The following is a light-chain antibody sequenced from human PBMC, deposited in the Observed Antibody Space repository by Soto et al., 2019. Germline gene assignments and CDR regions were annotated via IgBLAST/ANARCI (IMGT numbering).Light chain of an antibody. J-gene: IGKJ2*01. CDR3: QQYNNWYT. CDR2: GAS. Sequence: EIVMTQSPATLSVSPGERATLSCRASQSVSSNLAWYQQKPGQAPRLLIYGASTRATGIPARFSGSGSGTEFTLTISSQQSEDVAVYYCQQYNNWYTFGQGTKLEIK. CDR1: QSVSSN. V-gene: IGKV3-15*01.